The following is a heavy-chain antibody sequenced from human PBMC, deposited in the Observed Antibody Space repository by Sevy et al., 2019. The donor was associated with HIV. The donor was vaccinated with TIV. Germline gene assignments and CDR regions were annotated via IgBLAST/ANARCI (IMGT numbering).Heavy chain of an antibody. D-gene: IGHD4-17*01. V-gene: IGHV3-48*03. J-gene: IGHJ4*02. CDR3: ARDLPPSATTVAHFDY. CDR1: GFIFSSYE. CDR2: ISQSGGTT. Sequence: GGSLRLSCAASGFIFSSYEMSWVRQAPGKGLEWVSHISQSGGTTYYSDSVKGRFTISRDNAKNSLYLQMNSLRAKDTTIYYCARDLPPSATTVAHFDYWGQGTLVTVSS.